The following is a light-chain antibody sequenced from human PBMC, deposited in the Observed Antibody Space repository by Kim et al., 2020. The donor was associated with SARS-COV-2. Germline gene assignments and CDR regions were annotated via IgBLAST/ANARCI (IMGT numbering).Light chain of an antibody. CDR3: QQRDSWPPAVS. J-gene: IGKJ4*01. CDR1: QSIDTS. CDR2: DAS. Sequence: PGESATLSCRASQSIDTSLGWYQHRPGQAPRLLVYDASIRATGVPDRFSGSGSGTDFTLTISGLDPEDFSTYYYQQRDSWPPAVSFGGGTKVDIK. V-gene: IGKV3-11*01.